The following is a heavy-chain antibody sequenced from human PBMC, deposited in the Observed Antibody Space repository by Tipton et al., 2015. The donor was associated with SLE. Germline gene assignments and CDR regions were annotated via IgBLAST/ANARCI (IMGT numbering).Heavy chain of an antibody. CDR3: AKDYNYDYPDYN. J-gene: IGHJ4*02. CDR1: GGSISSTNYY. D-gene: IGHD4-17*01. V-gene: IGHV4-39*07. Sequence: TLSLTCTVSGGSISSTNYYWGWIRQTPGKGLEWIGEINHSGSTNYNPSLESRVTISIDKSRNQFSLKLNSVTAADTAVYYCAKDYNYDYPDYNWGQGTLVIVSS. CDR2: INHSGST.